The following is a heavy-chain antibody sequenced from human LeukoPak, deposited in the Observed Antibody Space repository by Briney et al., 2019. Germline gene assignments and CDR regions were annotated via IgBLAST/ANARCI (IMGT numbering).Heavy chain of an antibody. J-gene: IGHJ4*02. CDR2: ISTTSSYV. V-gene: IGHV3-21*04. D-gene: IGHD5-18*01. Sequence: PGGSLRLSCAASGFTFSSYNMNWVRQAPGKGLEWVSSISTTSSYVYYADSVKGRFTISRDNAKNSLYLQMNSLRAEDTAVYYCAREGRLWPSPTGYWGQGTLVTVSS. CDR3: AREGRLWPSPTGY. CDR1: GFTFSSYN.